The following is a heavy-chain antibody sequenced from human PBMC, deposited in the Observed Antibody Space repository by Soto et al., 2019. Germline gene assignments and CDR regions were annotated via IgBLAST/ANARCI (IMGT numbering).Heavy chain of an antibody. V-gene: IGHV4-30-4*01. CDR3: ARGGVVPAAPDNNWFDP. J-gene: IGHJ5*02. CDR2: IYYSGST. Sequence: SETLSLTCTVSGGSISSGDYYWSWIRQPPGKGLEWIGYIYYSGSTYYNPSLKSRVTISVDTSKNQFSLKLSSVTAADTAVYYCARGGVVPAAPDNNWFDPWGQGTLVTVS. D-gene: IGHD2-2*01. CDR1: GGSISSGDYY.